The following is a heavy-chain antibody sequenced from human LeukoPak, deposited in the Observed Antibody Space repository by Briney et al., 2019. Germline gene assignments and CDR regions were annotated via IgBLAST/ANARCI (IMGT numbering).Heavy chain of an antibody. CDR3: ARGVMATLYYFDY. CDR1: GYSISSGYF. CDR2: IFHSGST. Sequence: SETLSLTCSVSGYSISSGYFWGWIRQSPGKGLEWIASIFHSGSTFHNPSLKSRVTISVDTSKNQFSLRLSSVTAADTAVYYCARGVMATLYYFDYWGQGTLVTVSS. V-gene: IGHV4-38-2*02. J-gene: IGHJ4*02. D-gene: IGHD5-24*01.